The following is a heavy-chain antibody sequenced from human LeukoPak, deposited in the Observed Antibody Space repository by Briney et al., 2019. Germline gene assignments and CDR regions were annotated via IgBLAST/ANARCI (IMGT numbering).Heavy chain of an antibody. CDR1: GFTFSSCA. V-gene: IGHV3-23*01. Sequence: GWALRLYCAASGFTFSSCAMSWVRQAPGKGLEWVSTVSGSGGSTYYADSVKGRFTISRDNSKNTLYLQMNSLRPEDTAVYYCAKDDWINWGQGTLVTVSS. J-gene: IGHJ4*02. D-gene: IGHD3-9*01. CDR2: VSGSGGST. CDR3: AKDDWIN.